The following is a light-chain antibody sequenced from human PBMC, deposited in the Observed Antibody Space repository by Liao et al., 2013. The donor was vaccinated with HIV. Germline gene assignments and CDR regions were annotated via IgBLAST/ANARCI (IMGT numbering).Light chain of an antibody. CDR3: QAWDSRTVI. CDR2: QDS. J-gene: IGLJ2*01. CDR1: NLSNILGNKY. Sequence: SYGLTQPPSVSVSTGQTASITCYGDNLSNILGNKYLHWYLQRPGQSPVLVIYQDSKRPSGIPGRFSGSNSGNTATLTISGTQAMDEADYYCQAWDSRTVIFGGGTKLTVL. V-gene: IGLV3-1*01.